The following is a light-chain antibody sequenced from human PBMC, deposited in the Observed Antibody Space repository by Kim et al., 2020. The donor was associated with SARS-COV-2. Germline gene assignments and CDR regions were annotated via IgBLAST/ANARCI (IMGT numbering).Light chain of an antibody. CDR3: QTWGSGIRV. CDR2: VNSDGSH. CDR1: SGHSSYA. J-gene: IGLJ3*02. V-gene: IGLV4-69*01. Sequence: QPVLTQSPSAPASLGASVKLTCTLSSGHSSYAIAWHQQQPEKGPRYLMKVNSDGSHSKGDGIPDRFSGSSSGAERYLTISSLQSEDEADYYCQTWGSGIRVFGGGTKVTVL.